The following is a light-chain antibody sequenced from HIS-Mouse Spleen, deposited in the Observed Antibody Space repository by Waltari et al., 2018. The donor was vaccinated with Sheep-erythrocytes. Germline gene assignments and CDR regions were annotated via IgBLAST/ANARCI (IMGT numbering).Light chain of an antibody. V-gene: IGLV2-8*01. J-gene: IGLJ3*02. CDR1: SSDVGGYNY. CDR3: SSYAGSNNWV. Sequence: QSALTQPPSASGSPGQSVTISCTGTSSDVGGYNYVSWYQQHPGKAPKLVIYEVSNRPSVSLARFSGSQSGNTASLTASGLQAEDEADYYCSSYAGSNNWVFGGGTKLTVL. CDR2: EVS.